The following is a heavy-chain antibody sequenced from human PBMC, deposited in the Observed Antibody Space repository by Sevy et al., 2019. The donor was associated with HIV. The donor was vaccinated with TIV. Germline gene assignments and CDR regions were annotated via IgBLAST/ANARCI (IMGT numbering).Heavy chain of an antibody. J-gene: IGHJ6*02. CDR3: AGGPVYYGPYYYYGMDV. D-gene: IGHD3-10*01. Sequence: GGSLRLSCAASGFTFSSYSMNWVRQAPGKGLEWVSYISSSSSTIYYADSVKGRFTISRDNAKNSLYLQMNSLRAEDTAVYYCAGGPVYYGPYYYYGMDVWGQGTTVTVSS. CDR1: GFTFSSYS. CDR2: ISSSSSTI. V-gene: IGHV3-48*01.